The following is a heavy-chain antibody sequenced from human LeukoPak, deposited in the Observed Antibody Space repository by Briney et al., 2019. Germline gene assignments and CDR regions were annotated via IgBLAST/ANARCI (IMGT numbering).Heavy chain of an antibody. J-gene: IGHJ4*02. CDR2: LSGSGGST. Sequence: GGSLRLSCAASGFTFSSYAMSWVRQSPGKGLEWVSTLSGSGGSTYYADSVKGRFTISRDDSKNTLFLQMNSLRAEDTAVYFCAKRSSSPSGYFGYWGQGALVTVSS. CDR3: AKRSSSPSGYFGY. D-gene: IGHD6-6*01. V-gene: IGHV3-23*01. CDR1: GFTFSSYA.